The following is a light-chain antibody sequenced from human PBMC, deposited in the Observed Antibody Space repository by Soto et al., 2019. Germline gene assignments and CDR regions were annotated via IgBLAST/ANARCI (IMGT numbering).Light chain of an antibody. V-gene: IGKV3-20*01. J-gene: IGKJ1*01. CDR1: QSVSSSY. Sequence: EIVLTQSPGTLSLSPGERATLSCRASQSVSSSYLAWYQQKPGQAPRPLIYGASSRAIGIPDRFSGSGSGTDFTLTIRRLEPEDFAVYYCQQYGRSPWTFGQGTKVEIK. CDR2: GAS. CDR3: QQYGRSPWT.